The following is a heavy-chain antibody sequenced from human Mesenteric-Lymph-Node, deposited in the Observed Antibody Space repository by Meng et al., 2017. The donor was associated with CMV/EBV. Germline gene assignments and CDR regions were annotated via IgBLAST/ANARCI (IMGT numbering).Heavy chain of an antibody. Sequence: LSCAASGFTFSDYYMSWSRQAPGKGLEWVSYISSSGSTIYYADSVKGRFTISRDNAKNSLYLQMNSLRAEDTAVYYCARERQQLGLDYWGQGTLVTVSS. CDR2: ISSSGSTI. CDR1: GFTFSDYY. D-gene: IGHD6-13*01. CDR3: ARERQQLGLDY. V-gene: IGHV3-11*01. J-gene: IGHJ4*02.